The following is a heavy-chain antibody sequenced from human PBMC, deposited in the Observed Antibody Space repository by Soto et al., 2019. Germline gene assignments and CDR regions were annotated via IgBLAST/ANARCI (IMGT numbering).Heavy chain of an antibody. CDR2: IYHTGVT. CDR1: GASITTYY. D-gene: IGHD2-2*01. J-gene: IGHJ4*02. V-gene: IGHV4-59*01. CDR3: ARTARVPDF. Sequence: PSETLSLTCTVSGASITTYYWSRFRQPPGQGLESLGYIYHTGVTNSNPSLRGRLSISIDSAKNQCSLKLSSVTSADTAIYYCARTARVPDFWGPGILVTVSS.